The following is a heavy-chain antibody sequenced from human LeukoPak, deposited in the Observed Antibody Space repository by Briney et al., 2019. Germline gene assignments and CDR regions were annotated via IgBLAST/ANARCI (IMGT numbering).Heavy chain of an antibody. D-gene: IGHD2-15*01. CDR3: ARGSVVAATHDY. J-gene: IGHJ4*02. V-gene: IGHV4-38-2*01. CDR2: IYHSGST. Sequence: PSETLSLTCAVSGYSISSGYYWGWIRQPPGKGLEWIGRIYHSGSTYYNPSLKSRVTISVDTSKNQFSLKLSSVTAADTAVYYWARGSVVAATHDYWGQGTLVTVSS. CDR1: GYSISSGYY.